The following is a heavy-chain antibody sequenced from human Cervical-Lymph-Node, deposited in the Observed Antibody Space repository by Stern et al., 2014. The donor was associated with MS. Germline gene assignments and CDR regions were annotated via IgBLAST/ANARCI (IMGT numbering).Heavy chain of an antibody. Sequence: QVQLVQSEAEVRPPGSSVMVSCKTSGGRFSDSAISWVRQAPGQGLQWRGGIIPMIRRAEYAPKFEGRVTITADDSTSTVYMEMSSLRSDDTAVYYCARSRDSQSKGDYWGQGTLVTVSS. CDR3: ARSRDSQSKGDY. CDR1: GGRFSDSA. V-gene: IGHV1-69*01. CDR2: IIPMIRRA. D-gene: IGHD2-21*02. J-gene: IGHJ4*02.